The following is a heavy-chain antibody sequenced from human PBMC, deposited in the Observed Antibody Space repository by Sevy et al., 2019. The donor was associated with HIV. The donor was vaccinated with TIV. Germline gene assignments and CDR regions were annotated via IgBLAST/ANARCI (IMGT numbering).Heavy chain of an antibody. D-gene: IGHD1-26*01. J-gene: IGHJ4*02. Sequence: SETLSLTCTVSGGSITSLYWNWIRQPPGKGLEWIANIYYNGHINYNPSPKRRVTLPLDTSKNQFTLRLSSVTAADTAMYYCAGENAWGRGYSWGQGTLVTVSS. CDR2: IYYNGHI. V-gene: IGHV4-59*08. CDR3: AGENAWGRGYS. CDR1: GGSITSLY.